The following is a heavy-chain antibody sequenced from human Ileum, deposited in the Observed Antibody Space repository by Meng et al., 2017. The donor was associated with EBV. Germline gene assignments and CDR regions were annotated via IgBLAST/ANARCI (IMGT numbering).Heavy chain of an antibody. CDR2: INPNSGGT. CDR1: GYAFTGYD. V-gene: IGHV1-2*06. CDR3: ARVAYGSGSFRFDY. Sequence: QAQPVQSWAEVKMHGASVKFSCRASGYAFTGYDRHWVRQAPGQGLEWMGRINPNSGGTNYTQKFQGRVTVTRDTSISTAYIELSRLRSADTAVYYCARVAYGSGSFRFDYWGQGTLVTVSS. D-gene: IGHD3-10*01. J-gene: IGHJ4*02.